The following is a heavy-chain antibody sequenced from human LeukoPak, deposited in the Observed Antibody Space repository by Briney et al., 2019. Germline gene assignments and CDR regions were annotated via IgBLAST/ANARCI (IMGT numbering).Heavy chain of an antibody. J-gene: IGHJ4*02. CDR3: ARDLRAYCSSTSCPADY. Sequence: GASVKVSCKASGYTFTSYGISWVRQAPGQGLEWMGWISAYNGNTNYAQKLQGRVTMTTDTSTGTAYMELRSLRSDDTAVYYCARDLRAYCSSTSCPADYWGQGTLVTVSS. CDR1: GYTFTSYG. D-gene: IGHD2-2*01. CDR2: ISAYNGNT. V-gene: IGHV1-18*01.